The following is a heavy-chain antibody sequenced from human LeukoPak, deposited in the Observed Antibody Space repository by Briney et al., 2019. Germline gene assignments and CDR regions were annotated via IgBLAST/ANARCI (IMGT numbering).Heavy chain of an antibody. V-gene: IGHV4-59*08. CDR2: FTLSGTT. D-gene: IGHD2-21*01. Sequence: GSLRLSCAASGFTFSSYSMNWVRQAPGKGLEWIGYFTLSGTTSYSSSLKSRVTISRDTSKNQLSLKLTSVTAADTAVYYCARWGESEWAFASWGPGTLVTVSS. J-gene: IGHJ4*02. CDR1: GFTFSSYS. CDR3: ARWGESEWAFAS.